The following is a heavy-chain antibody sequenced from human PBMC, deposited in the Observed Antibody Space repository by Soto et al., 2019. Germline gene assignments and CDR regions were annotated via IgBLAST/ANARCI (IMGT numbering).Heavy chain of an antibody. Sequence: EVQLVESGGALVQPGGSLRLSCAASGFRFSIYSMNWVRQAPGKGLEWSAYITSDTKTIKYGDSVKGRCTISRDNAKNSVYLQMNSLSDEDTAVYYCARSVEGHFDYWGQGTVVTVSS. V-gene: IGHV3-48*02. CDR3: ARSVEGHFDY. CDR1: GFRFSIYS. CDR2: ITSDTKTI. J-gene: IGHJ4*02. D-gene: IGHD6-19*01.